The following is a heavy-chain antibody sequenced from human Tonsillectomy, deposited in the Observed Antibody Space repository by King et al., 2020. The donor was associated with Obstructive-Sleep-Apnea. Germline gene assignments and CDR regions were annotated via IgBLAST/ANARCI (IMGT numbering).Heavy chain of an antibody. J-gene: IGHJ4*02. CDR3: ARDHIAAAGTSDY. V-gene: IGHV3-21*01. CDR1: GFTFSSYS. CDR2: ISSSSSYI. D-gene: IGHD6-13*01. Sequence: VQLVESGGGLVKPGGSLRLSCAASGFTFSSYSMNWVRQAPGKGLEWVSSISSSSSYIYYAASVKGRFTISRDNAKNSLYLQMNSLRAEATAVYYCARDHIAAAGTSDYWGQGTLVTVSS.